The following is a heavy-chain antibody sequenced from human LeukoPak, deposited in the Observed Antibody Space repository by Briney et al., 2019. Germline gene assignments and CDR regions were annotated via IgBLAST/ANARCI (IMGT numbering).Heavy chain of an antibody. CDR2: IKPDGSEK. V-gene: IGHV3-7*01. Sequence: GGSLRLSCAASGFAFSDYWMSWVRQAPGKGLEWVAKIKPDGSEKYYVDSVKGRFTISSDKAKNSLYLQMNSLRDEDTAVYYCARGGYSYGRDYWGQGTLVTVSS. D-gene: IGHD5-18*01. J-gene: IGHJ4*02. CDR1: GFAFSDYW. CDR3: ARGGYSYGRDY.